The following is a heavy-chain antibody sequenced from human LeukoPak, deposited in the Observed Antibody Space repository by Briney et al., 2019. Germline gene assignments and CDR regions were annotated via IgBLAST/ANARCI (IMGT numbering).Heavy chain of an antibody. J-gene: IGHJ3*01. D-gene: IGHD6-19*01. CDR1: GFTFSTYW. CDR2: IKEDGSEK. CDR3: ARDPYSRGFGAFDV. V-gene: IGHV3-7*04. Sequence: GGSLRLSCAASGFTFSTYWMTWVRQAPGKGLEWVANIKEDGSEKVYVDSLKGRFTISRDNAKNALYLQMISLRVEDTAIYYCARDPYSRGFGAFDVWGQGRMATVSS.